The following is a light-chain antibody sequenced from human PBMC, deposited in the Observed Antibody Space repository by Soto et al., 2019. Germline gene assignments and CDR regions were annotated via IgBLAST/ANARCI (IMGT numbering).Light chain of an antibody. CDR2: AAS. J-gene: IGKJ2*02. V-gene: IGKV1-39*01. Sequence: DIQMTQSPSSLSASVGDRVTITCRASQSISTYLNWYQKKVGKAPKLLIYAASSLQRGVPSRFSGSGSGTDFTLTISSLQPEDFATYYCQQSYSTPRTFGQGTKLEIK. CDR1: QSISTY. CDR3: QQSYSTPRT.